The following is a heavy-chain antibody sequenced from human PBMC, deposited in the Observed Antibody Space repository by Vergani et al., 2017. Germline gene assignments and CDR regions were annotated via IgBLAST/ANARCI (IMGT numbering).Heavy chain of an antibody. CDR3: AGGRTYYYGSGSYDPYLPIPTGPDY. J-gene: IGHJ4*01. CDR1: GYTFTGYY. CDR2: INPNSGGT. D-gene: IGHD3-10*01. Sequence: QVQLVQSGAEVKKPGASVKVSCKASGYTFTGYYMHWVRQAPGQGLEWMGWINPNSGGTNYAQKFQGRVTITRDTSISTAYMELSRLRSDDTAVYYCAGGRTYYYGSGSYDPYLPIPTGPDYWSQGSLV. V-gene: IGHV1-2*02.